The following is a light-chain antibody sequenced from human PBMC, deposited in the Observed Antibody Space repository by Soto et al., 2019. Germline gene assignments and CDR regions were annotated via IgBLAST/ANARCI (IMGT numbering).Light chain of an antibody. J-gene: IGLJ1*01. CDR2: DVS. CDR3: SSYTSSSTPG. Sequence: QSVLTQPASVSGSPGQSITISCTGTSSDVGGYNYVSWYQQHPGKAPKLMIYDVSNRPSGVSNRFSGSKSGNTASLTISGLQAEDEDDYYCSSYTSSSTPGFGTGTKLTVL. CDR1: SSDVGGYNY. V-gene: IGLV2-14*01.